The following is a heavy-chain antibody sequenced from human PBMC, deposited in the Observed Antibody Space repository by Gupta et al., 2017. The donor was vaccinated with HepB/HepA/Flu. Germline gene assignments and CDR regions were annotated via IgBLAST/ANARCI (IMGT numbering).Heavy chain of an antibody. D-gene: IGHD2-2*01. V-gene: IGHV4-34*01. CDR2: INHSGST. Sequence: QVQLQQWGAGLLKPSETLSLTCAVYGGSFSGYYWSWIRQPPGTGLEWIGEINHSGSTNCNPSLKSRVTISVDTSKNQFSLKLSSVTAADTAVYYCARVRVVVPAALWSSSWSRSYYVDYWGQGTLVTVSS. J-gene: IGHJ4*02. CDR3: ARVRVVVPAALWSSSWSRSYYVDY. CDR1: GGSFSGYY.